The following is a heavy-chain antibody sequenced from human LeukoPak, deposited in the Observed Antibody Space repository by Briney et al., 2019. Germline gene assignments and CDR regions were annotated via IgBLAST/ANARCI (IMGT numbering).Heavy chain of an antibody. CDR2: VSGSGATM. V-gene: IGHV3-48*01. CDR3: ASDYDFSDGSKRGFDR. Sequence: GGSLRLSCAASGFTFRTFSMNWVRQAPGKGLEWVAYVSGSGATMYYADSVKGRFTISRDNAKSSLFMQMNSLRAEDTAVYYCASDYDFSDGSKRGFDRWSQGTLVTVSS. CDR1: GFTFRTFS. D-gene: IGHD3-3*01. J-gene: IGHJ4*02.